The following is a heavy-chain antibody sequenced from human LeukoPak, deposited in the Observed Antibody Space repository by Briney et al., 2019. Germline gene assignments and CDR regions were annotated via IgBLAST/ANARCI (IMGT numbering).Heavy chain of an antibody. CDR3: ARAALLWFGELSPNWFDP. V-gene: IGHV4-59*01. D-gene: IGHD3-10*01. Sequence: SKTLSLTCTVSGGSISSYYWSWIRQPPGKGLEWIGYIYYSGSTNYNPSLKSRVTISVDTSKNQFSLKLSSVTAADTAVYYCARAALLWFGELSPNWFDPWGQGTLVTVSS. CDR1: GGSISSYY. J-gene: IGHJ5*02. CDR2: IYYSGST.